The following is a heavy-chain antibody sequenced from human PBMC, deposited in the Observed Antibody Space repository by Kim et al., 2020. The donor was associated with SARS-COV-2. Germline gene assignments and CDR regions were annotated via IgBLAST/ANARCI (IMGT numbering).Heavy chain of an antibody. CDR3: ARPLVELERLSAFDI. D-gene: IGHD1-1*01. V-gene: IGHV1-69*13. Sequence: SVKVSCKASGGTFSTYGMHWVRQAPGQGLEWMGEIIPIFGTTDYPQNFQGRVTISADESTSTSYLELSSLRSDDTAVYYCARPLVELERLSAFDIWGQGTMITVSS. CDR2: IIPIFGTT. CDR1: GGTFSTYG. J-gene: IGHJ3*02.